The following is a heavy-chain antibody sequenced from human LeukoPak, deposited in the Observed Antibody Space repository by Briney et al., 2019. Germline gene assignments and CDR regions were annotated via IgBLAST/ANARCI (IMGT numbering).Heavy chain of an antibody. J-gene: IGHJ4*02. CDR3: ARRGNYGDY. D-gene: IGHD3-16*01. V-gene: IGHV5-51*01. CDR2: IFPGDSDT. CDR1: GFTFSNAW. Sequence: PGGSLRLSCAASGFTFSNAWMSWVRQAPGKGLEWMGMIFPGDSDTRYSPSFQGQVTISADKSISTAYLQWSSLKASDTAMYYCARRGNYGDYWGQGTLVTVSS.